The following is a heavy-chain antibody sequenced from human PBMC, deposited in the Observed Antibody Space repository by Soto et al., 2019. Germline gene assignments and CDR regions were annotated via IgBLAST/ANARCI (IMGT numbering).Heavy chain of an antibody. CDR2: IYPGDSDT. V-gene: IGHV5-51*01. CDR3: ARQAGGDSSGYYDPDAFDI. D-gene: IGHD3-22*01. J-gene: IGHJ3*02. CDR1: GYSFTSYW. Sequence: GESLKISCKGSGYSFTSYWIGWVRQMPGKGLEWMGIIYPGDSDTRYSPSFQGQVTISADKSISTAYLQWSSLKASDTAMYYCARQAGGDSSGYYDPDAFDIWGQGTMVTVSS.